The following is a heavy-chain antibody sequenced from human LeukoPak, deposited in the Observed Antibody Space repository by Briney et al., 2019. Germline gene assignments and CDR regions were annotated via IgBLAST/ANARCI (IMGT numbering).Heavy chain of an antibody. CDR2: IYYSGST. CDR1: GGSISSSSYY. CDR3: ARDYPHWDIVVVPAAQDYYYYGMDV. J-gene: IGHJ6*02. Sequence: SETLSLTCTVSGGSISSSSYYWGWIRQPPGKGLEWIGSIYYSGSTYYNPSLKSRVTISVDTSKNQFSLKLSSVTAADTAVYYCARDYPHWDIVVVPAAQDYYYYGMDVWGQGTTVTVSS. V-gene: IGHV4-39*07. D-gene: IGHD2-2*01.